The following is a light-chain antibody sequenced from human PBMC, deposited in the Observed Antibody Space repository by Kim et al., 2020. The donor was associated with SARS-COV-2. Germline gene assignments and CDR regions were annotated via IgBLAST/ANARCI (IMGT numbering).Light chain of an antibody. CDR2: GNI. J-gene: IGLJ3*02. CDR3: QFHDGSLSGWV. Sequence: QRATMSVTGGRSNMGAEYAVDWYRQLPGTATTTPTKGNINRPAGVPDRFSGSKAGTSASLAIEGLQGEEEVDYSCQFHDGSLSGWVFGGGTQLTVL. CDR1: RSNMGAEYA. V-gene: IGLV1-40*01.